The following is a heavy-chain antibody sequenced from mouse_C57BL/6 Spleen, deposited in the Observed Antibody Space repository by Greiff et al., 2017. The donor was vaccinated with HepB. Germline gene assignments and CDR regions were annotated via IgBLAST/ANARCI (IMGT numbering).Heavy chain of an antibody. V-gene: IGHV5-17*01. J-gene: IGHJ4*01. CDR2: ISSGSSTI. D-gene: IGHD1-1*01. Sequence: EVKLMESGGGLVKPGGSLKLSCAASGFTFSDYGMHWVRQAPEKGLEWVAYISSGSSTINYADTVKGRCTISRDNAKNTLFLQMTSLRSEDTAMYYCARRYYGSKDYAMDYWGQGTSVTVSS. CDR3: ARRYYGSKDYAMDY. CDR1: GFTFSDYG.